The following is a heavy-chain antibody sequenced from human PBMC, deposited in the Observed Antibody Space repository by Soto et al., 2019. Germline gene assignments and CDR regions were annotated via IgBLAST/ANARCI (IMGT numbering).Heavy chain of an antibody. Sequence: SVKVSCKASGYTFTSYGISWVRQAPGQGLEWMGGIIPIFGTANYAQKFQGRVTITADESTSTAYMELSSLRSEDTAVYYCAGTIDIVVVPAAPMYFDYWGQGTLVTVSS. D-gene: IGHD2-2*01. CDR2: IIPIFGTA. V-gene: IGHV1-69*13. CDR1: GYTFTSYG. J-gene: IGHJ4*02. CDR3: AGTIDIVVVPAAPMYFDY.